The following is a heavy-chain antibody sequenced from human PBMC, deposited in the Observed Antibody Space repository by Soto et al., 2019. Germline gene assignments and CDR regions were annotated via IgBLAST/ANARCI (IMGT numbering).Heavy chain of an antibody. Sequence: EVHLLESGVGLVQPGGSLRLSCVASGFTFSIYDMNWVRQAPGKRLQWVSVISGSGGGTYYADSVRGPFTLSRDNSKNTLYLQMNGLRAEDTAVYYCARELWVGELGYRNDDFDLWGRGTKVIVAS. CDR1: GFTFSIYD. J-gene: IGHJ3*01. D-gene: IGHD3-10*01. V-gene: IGHV3-23*01. CDR2: ISGSGGGT. CDR3: ARELWVGELGYRNDDFDL.